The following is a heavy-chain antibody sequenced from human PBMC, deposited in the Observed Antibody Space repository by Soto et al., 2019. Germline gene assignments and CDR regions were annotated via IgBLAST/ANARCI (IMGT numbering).Heavy chain of an antibody. Sequence: QVRLLQSGAEVKKPGASVKVSCKASGYTFSGYNMHWVRQATGQGLEWMGWINPNSGVTNFARKFQGRVTMTRDTSIGTAYMELTNLTSDDTAVYFCARDLLWSAQKPIDFWGQGTRVTVSS. D-gene: IGHD2-21*01. CDR2: INPNSGVT. J-gene: IGHJ4*02. CDR3: ARDLLWSAQKPIDF. V-gene: IGHV1-2*02. CDR1: GYTFSGYN.